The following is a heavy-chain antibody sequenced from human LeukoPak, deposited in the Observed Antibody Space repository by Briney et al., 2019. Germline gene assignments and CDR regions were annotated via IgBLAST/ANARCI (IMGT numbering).Heavy chain of an antibody. Sequence: GASVKVSCKASGYTFTSYDINWVRQATGQGLEWMGWMNPNSGNTGYAQKFQGRVTMTRNTSISTAYMELSSLRAEDTAVYYCARSIAAARYYFDYWGQGTLVTVSS. CDR3: ARSIAAARYYFDY. J-gene: IGHJ4*02. D-gene: IGHD6-13*01. CDR2: MNPNSGNT. CDR1: GYTFTSYD. V-gene: IGHV1-8*01.